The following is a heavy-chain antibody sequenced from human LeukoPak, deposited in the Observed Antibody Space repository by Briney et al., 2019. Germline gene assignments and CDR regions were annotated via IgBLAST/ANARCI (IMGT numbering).Heavy chain of an antibody. D-gene: IGHD5-24*01. CDR2: INHSGST. CDR3: ARAAVGYSIDY. J-gene: IGHJ4*02. CDR1: GGSFSGYY. V-gene: IGHV4-34*01. Sequence: PSETLSLTCAVYGGSFSGYYWSWVRQPPGEGLEWGGEINHSGSTNYNTSLKRRVTISVDTSKIQFSLKLSSVTAADTAVYYCARAAVGYSIDYWGQGTLVTVSS.